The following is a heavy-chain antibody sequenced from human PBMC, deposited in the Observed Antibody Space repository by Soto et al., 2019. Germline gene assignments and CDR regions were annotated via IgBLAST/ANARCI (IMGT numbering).Heavy chain of an antibody. CDR1: VYTFTSYG. CDR2: ISAYNGNT. J-gene: IGHJ4*02. V-gene: IGHV1-18*04. D-gene: IGHD3-22*01. Sequence: ASVKVSCKASVYTFTSYGISWVRQAPGQGLEWMGWISAYNGNTNYAQKLQGRVTMTTDTSTSTAYMELRSLRSDDTAVYYCARAEYYYDSSGYYKADAAFYYFDYWGQGTLVTVSS. CDR3: ARAEYYYDSSGYYKADAAFYYFDY.